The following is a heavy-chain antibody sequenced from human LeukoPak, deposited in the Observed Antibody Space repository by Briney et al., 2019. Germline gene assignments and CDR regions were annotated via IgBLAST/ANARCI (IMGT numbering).Heavy chain of an antibody. Sequence: GGSLRLSCAASGFTFSSYEMNWVRQAPGKGLEWVSYISSSGSTIYYADSVKGRFTISRDNAKNSLYPQMNSLRAEDTAVYYCAELGITMIGGVWGKGTTVTISS. CDR1: GFTFSSYE. D-gene: IGHD3-10*02. CDR3: AELGITMIGGV. V-gene: IGHV3-48*03. J-gene: IGHJ6*04. CDR2: ISSSGSTI.